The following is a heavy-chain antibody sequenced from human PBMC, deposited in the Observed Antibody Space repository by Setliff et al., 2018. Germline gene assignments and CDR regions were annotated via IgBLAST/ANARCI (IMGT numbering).Heavy chain of an antibody. D-gene: IGHD5-18*01. V-gene: IGHV4-4*07. Sequence: PSETLSLTCTVSGGSISGYYWSWIRQPAGKGLEWIGRFSTSGSTNYNPSLKSRLTMSVDTSKNQFSLKVTSVTAADTAVYYCVRSMPDTANFDYWGQGTLVTVSS. CDR3: VRSMPDTANFDY. CDR2: FSTSGST. J-gene: IGHJ4*02. CDR1: GGSISGYY.